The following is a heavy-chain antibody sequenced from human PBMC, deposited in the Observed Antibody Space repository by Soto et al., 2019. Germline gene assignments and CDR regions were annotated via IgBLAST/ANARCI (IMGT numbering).Heavy chain of an antibody. CDR1: GFTFSSYA. J-gene: IGHJ6*02. Sequence: QVQLVESGGGVVQPGRSLRLSCAASGFTFSSYAMHWVRQAPGKGLEWVAVISYDGSNKYYADSVKGRFTISRDNSKNTLYLQMNSLRAEDTAVYYCARDRAVNGQWLPRYYYYGMDVWGQGTTVTVSS. V-gene: IGHV3-30-3*01. CDR3: ARDRAVNGQWLPRYYYYGMDV. D-gene: IGHD6-19*01. CDR2: ISYDGSNK.